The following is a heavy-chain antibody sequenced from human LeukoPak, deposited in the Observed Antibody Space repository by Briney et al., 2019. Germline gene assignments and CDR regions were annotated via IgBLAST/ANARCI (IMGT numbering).Heavy chain of an antibody. V-gene: IGHV4-59*01. J-gene: IGHJ4*02. D-gene: IGHD5-18*01. CDR2: IYYRGSA. CDR3: ARDQGYTYGGGYYFDY. CDR1: GDSISTNY. Sequence: KTSETLSLTCAISGDSISTNYWTWISQPPGKGLESISNIYYRGSANYNPSLKSRVTISLDTSKSQFSLKLSSVTAADTAVYYCARDQGYTYGGGYYFDYWGQGTLVTVSA.